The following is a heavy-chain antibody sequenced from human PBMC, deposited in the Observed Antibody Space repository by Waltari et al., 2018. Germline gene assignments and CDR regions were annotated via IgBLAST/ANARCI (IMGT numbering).Heavy chain of an antibody. CDR1: GFTVSSNY. CDR3: ARAIARIQLWLDGMDV. V-gene: IGHV3-66*02. CDR2: IYSGGST. Sequence: EVQLVESGGGLVQPGGSLRLSCAASGFTVSSNYMIWVRQAPGKGLEWVSVIYSGGSTYYADSGKGRFTISRDNSKNTLYLQMNSLRAEDTAVYYCARAIARIQLWLDGMDVWGQGTTVTVSS. J-gene: IGHJ6*02. D-gene: IGHD5-18*01.